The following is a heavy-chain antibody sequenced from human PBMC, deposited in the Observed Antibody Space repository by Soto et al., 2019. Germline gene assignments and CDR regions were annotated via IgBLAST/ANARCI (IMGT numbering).Heavy chain of an antibody. V-gene: IGHV4-39*01. D-gene: IGHD3-9*01. Sequence: SETLSLTCTVSCGSISSSNYYWGWIRQPPGKGLEWIGSIYYSGSTYYNPSLKSRVTISVDTSKNQFSLKLSSVTAADTAVYYCARSETDYSRFDFWGQGTLVTVSS. CDR3: ARSETDYSRFDF. CDR2: IYYSGST. CDR1: CGSISSSNYY. J-gene: IGHJ4*02.